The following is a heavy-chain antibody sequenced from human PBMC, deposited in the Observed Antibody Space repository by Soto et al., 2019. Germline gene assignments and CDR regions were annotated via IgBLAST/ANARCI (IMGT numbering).Heavy chain of an antibody. D-gene: IGHD5-12*01. V-gene: IGHV4-61*01. J-gene: IGHJ4*02. CDR3: ARVVSDSGWLDC. Sequence: QVQLQESGPGLVKPSETLSLTCTVSGVPVSSGSNHWSWIRQPPGKGLEWIGYISHSANTDYSSSRESRAIISIDTANNQFSLNLSSVTAADTAVYYCARVVSDSGWLDCWGQGTLVTVSS. CDR1: GVPVSSGSNH. CDR2: ISHSANT.